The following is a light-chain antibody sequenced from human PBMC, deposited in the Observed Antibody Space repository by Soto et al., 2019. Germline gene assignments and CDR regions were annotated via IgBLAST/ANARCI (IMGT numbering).Light chain of an antibody. Sequence: IQLTQSPSFLSASVGDRVTITCRASQAIGSYLAWYQQKPGKAPKLLIYVASTLLSGVPSRFSGSGSGTDFTLTISSLQPEGFATYFCQQYGTSEIIFGQGTRLEIK. CDR2: VAS. CDR3: QQYGTSEII. J-gene: IGKJ5*01. CDR1: QAIGSY. V-gene: IGKV1-9*01.